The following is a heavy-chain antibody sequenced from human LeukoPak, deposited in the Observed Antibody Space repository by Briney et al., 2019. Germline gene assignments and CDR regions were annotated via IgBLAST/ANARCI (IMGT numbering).Heavy chain of an antibody. CDR1: GYTFTSYA. CDR3: ARTIDNVVVRGTGGVY. V-gene: IGHV1-3*01. D-gene: IGHD3-10*01. J-gene: IGHJ4*02. Sequence: ASVKVSCKASGYTFTSYAMHWVRQAPGQRLEWMGWINAGNGNTKYSQKFQDRVTITRDTSASTAYMELSSLRSEDTAVYYCARTIDNVVVRGTGGVYWGQGTLVTVSS. CDR2: INAGNGNT.